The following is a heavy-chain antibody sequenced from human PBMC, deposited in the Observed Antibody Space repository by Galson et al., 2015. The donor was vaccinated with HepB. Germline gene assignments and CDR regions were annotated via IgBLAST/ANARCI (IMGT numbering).Heavy chain of an antibody. Sequence: SLRLSCAASGFTFSSYGMHWVRQAPGKGLEWVAVISYDGSNKYYADSVKGRFTISRDNSKNTLYLQMNSLRAEDTAVYYCAKGLGVAANYWGQGTLVTVSS. CDR1: GFTFSSYG. D-gene: IGHD2-15*01. J-gene: IGHJ4*02. V-gene: IGHV3-30*18. CDR2: ISYDGSNK. CDR3: AKGLGVAANY.